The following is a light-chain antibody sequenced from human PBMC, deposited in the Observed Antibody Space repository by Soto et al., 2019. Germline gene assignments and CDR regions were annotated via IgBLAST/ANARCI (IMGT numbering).Light chain of an antibody. CDR1: QSISSW. CDR3: QQYNSYSWT. Sequence: DLQMTQSPSTVSASVGDRVTITSRYSQSISSWLAWYPPIPGKAPKLLIYDASSVESGVPSRFSGSGSGTEFTLTISSLQPDDFATYYCQQYNSYSWTSGQGTKV. CDR2: DAS. J-gene: IGKJ1*01. V-gene: IGKV1-5*01.